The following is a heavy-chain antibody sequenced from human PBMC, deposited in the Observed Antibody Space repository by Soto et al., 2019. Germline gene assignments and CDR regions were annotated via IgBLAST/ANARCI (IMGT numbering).Heavy chain of an antibody. CDR2: VHHSGST. J-gene: IGHJ4*02. CDR1: GYSISSGYH. D-gene: IGHD1-7*01. CDR3: ASRDPGTSVDY. Sequence: PSETLSLTCAVSGYSISSGYHWGWIRQPPGKGLEWLGSVHHSGSTYYNPSLKSRVTISLDKSENQFSLKVTSLTAADTAVYYCASRDPGTSVDYWGQGTLVTVSS. V-gene: IGHV4-38-2*01.